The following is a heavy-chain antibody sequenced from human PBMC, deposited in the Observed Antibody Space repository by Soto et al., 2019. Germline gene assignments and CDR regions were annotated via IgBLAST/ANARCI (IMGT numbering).Heavy chain of an antibody. Sequence: SETLSLTCAVSGGSISSGGYSWSWIRQPPGKGLEWIGYIYHSGSTYYNPSLKSRVTISVDRSKNQFSLKLSSVTAADTAVYYCASTTPPGDYWGQGTLVTVSS. CDR3: ASTTPPGDY. CDR2: IYHSGST. D-gene: IGHD1-26*01. CDR1: GGSISSGGYS. V-gene: IGHV4-30-2*01. J-gene: IGHJ4*02.